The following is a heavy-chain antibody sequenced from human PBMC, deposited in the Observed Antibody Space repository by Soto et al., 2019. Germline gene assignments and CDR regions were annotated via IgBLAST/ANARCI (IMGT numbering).Heavy chain of an antibody. CDR2: IYPGDSDT. V-gene: IGHV5-51*01. Sequence: GASLKISCKGSGYTFTDYWIGWVRQLPGKGLEWMGIIYPGDSDTRYSPSFQGQVTIKADKSTSTAYLQWNTLKASDTAMYYCARHSSNFRYYYYAMDVWGQGTTVTVSS. CDR3: ARHSSNFRYYYYAMDV. CDR1: GYTFTDYW. J-gene: IGHJ6*02. D-gene: IGHD6-13*01.